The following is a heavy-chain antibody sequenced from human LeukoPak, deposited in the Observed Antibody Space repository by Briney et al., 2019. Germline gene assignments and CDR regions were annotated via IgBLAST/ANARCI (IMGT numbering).Heavy chain of an antibody. CDR2: IIPTFGTA. Sequence: SVKVSCKASGGTFSSYAISWVRQAPGQGLEWMGGIIPTFGTANYAQKFQGRVTITADESTSTAYMELSSLRSEDTAVYYCATSLFGVVSISYYFDYWGQGTLVTVSS. CDR1: GGTFSSYA. J-gene: IGHJ4*02. D-gene: IGHD3-3*01. V-gene: IGHV1-69*13. CDR3: ATSLFGVVSISYYFDY.